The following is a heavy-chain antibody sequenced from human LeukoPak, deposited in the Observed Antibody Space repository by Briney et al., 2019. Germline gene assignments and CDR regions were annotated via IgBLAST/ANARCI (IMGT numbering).Heavy chain of an antibody. V-gene: IGHV4-34*01. Sequence: SGTLSLTCAVYGGSFSGYYWSWIRQPPGKGLEWIGEINHSGSTNYNPSLKSRVTISVDTSKNQFSLKLSSVTAADTAVYYCASPPSVTDYWGQGTLVTVSS. CDR1: GGSFSGYY. D-gene: IGHD4-17*01. CDR3: ASPPSVTDY. J-gene: IGHJ4*02. CDR2: INHSGST.